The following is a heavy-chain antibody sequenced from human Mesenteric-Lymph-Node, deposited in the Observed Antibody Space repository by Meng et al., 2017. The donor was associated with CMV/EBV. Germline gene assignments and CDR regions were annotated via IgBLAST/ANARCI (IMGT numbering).Heavy chain of an antibody. J-gene: IGHJ6*02. CDR3: ARNDYYGSGRGMDV. CDR2: INSDGSST. V-gene: IGHV3-74*01. Sequence: ETLSLTCAASGFTFSSYWMHWVRQAPGKGLVWVSRINSDGSSTSYGDSVKGRFTISRDNAKNTLYLQMNSLRAEDTAVYYCARNDYYGSGRGMDVWGQGTTVTVSS. CDR1: GFTFSSYW. D-gene: IGHD3-10*01.